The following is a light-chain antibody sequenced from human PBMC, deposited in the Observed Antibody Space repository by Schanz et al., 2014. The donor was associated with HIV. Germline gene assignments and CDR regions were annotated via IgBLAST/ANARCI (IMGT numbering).Light chain of an antibody. CDR3: QQYNSFSST. J-gene: IGKJ2*01. CDR1: QSISNS. V-gene: IGKV1-5*03. CDR2: QAS. Sequence: DVQMTQSPSTLSASVGDRVTITCRASQSISNSLAWYQQKPGKAPKLLIYQASSLEAGVSSTFSGSGSGTEFTLTISSLQPDDFATYFCQQYNSFSSTFGQGTKLEIK.